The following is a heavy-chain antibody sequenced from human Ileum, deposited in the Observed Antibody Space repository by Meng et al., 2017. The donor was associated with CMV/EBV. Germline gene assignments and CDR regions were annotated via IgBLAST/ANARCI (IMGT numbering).Heavy chain of an antibody. D-gene: IGHD1-1*01. V-gene: IGHV4-30-4*08. CDR1: GDSLNSGDYY. CDR3: ASGNRGFDN. CDR2: IYHTGNT. J-gene: IGHJ4*02. Sequence: LRLSCTVSGDSLNSGDYYWSWIRQPPGKGLEWIGYIYHTGNTYYNPSLETRLTMSVDTSKNHFSLRLTSVTATDTAMYYCASGNRGFDNWGLGTLVTVSS.